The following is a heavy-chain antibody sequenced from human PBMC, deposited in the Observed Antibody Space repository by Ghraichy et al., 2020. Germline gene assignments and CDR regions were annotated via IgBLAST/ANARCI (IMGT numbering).Heavy chain of an antibody. CDR3: ARVFGDWTPSLAYGMDV. Sequence: ASVTVSCKASGYTFTDYFIHWVRQAPGQGLEWMGWIDPKSGDTKYVQHFEGRVTMTRDTSTTTVHVELRGLRSEDTAVYYCARVFGDWTPSLAYGMDVWGQGTTVTVSS. CDR2: IDPKSGDT. CDR1: GYTFTDYF. J-gene: IGHJ6*02. V-gene: IGHV1-2*02. D-gene: IGHD2-21*02.